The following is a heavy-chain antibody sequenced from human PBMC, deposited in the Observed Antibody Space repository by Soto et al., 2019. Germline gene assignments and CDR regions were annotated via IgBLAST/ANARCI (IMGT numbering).Heavy chain of an antibody. CDR1: GFTFSRYD. CDR2: IGPAGDT. CDR3: ARGYCSGGSCQYYFDS. Sequence: EVQLVESGGGLVQPGGSLRLSCAASGFTFSRYDMHWVRQTTGKGLEWVSTIGPAGDTYYPGSVKGRFTISRENARNSLYLQMSSLRAGDTAVYFCARGYCSGGSCQYYFDSWGQGTLVTVSS. V-gene: IGHV3-13*01. J-gene: IGHJ4*02. D-gene: IGHD2-15*01.